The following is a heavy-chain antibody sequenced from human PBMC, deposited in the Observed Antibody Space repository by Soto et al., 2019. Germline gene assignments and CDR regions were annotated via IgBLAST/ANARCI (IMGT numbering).Heavy chain of an antibody. D-gene: IGHD6-19*01. CDR1: GNSVSANSVA. CDR2: TYFRSTWFN. J-gene: IGHJ4*02. Sequence: SRTVSLTCVISGNSVSANSVAWNWIRQSPSRGLEWLGRTYFRSTWFNEYASSVKGRITISPVTSKNHFSLQLNSVTPDDSAVYCCARDKRALAGYYFDYWGQGTPVTVSS. CDR3: ARDKRALAGYYFDY. V-gene: IGHV6-1*01.